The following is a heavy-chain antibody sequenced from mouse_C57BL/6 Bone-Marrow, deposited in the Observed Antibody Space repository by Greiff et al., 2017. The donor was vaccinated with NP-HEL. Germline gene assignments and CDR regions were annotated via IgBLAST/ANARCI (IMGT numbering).Heavy chain of an antibody. V-gene: IGHV1-81*01. Sequence: VQLKQSGAELARPGASVKLSCKASGYTFTSYGISWVKQRTGQGLEWIGKIYPRSGNTYYNEKFKGKATLTADKSSSTAYMELRSLTSEDSAVYFCARRDWDYYAMDYWGQGTSVTVSS. CDR2: IYPRSGNT. D-gene: IGHD4-1*01. CDR3: ARRDWDYYAMDY. CDR1: GYTFTSYG. J-gene: IGHJ4*01.